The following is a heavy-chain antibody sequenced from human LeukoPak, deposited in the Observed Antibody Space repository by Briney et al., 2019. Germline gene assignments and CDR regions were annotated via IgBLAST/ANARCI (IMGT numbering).Heavy chain of an antibody. CDR1: GGSISSSSYY. J-gene: IGHJ4*02. V-gene: IGHV4-39*07. Sequence: SETLSLTCTVSGGSISSSSYYWGWIRQPPGKGLEWIGSIYYSGSTYYNPSLKSRVTISVDTSKNQFSLKLSSVTAADTAVYYCARGVELGQFDYWGQGTLVTVSS. CDR3: ARGVELGQFDY. CDR2: IYYSGST. D-gene: IGHD1-7*01.